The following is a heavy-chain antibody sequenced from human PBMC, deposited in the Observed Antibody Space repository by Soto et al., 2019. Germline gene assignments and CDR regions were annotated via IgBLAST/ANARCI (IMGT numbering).Heavy chain of an antibody. CDR1: GGSISSGGYF. D-gene: IGHD4-17*01. J-gene: IGHJ4*02. CDR2: IYYSGST. Sequence: SETLSLTCTVSGGSISSGGYFWSWIRQHPGKGLEWIGYIYYSGSTYYNPSLKSRVTISVDTSKNQFSLKLSSVTAADTAVYYCARGADYGDYSFFDYWGQGTLVTVSS. V-gene: IGHV4-31*03. CDR3: ARGADYGDYSFFDY.